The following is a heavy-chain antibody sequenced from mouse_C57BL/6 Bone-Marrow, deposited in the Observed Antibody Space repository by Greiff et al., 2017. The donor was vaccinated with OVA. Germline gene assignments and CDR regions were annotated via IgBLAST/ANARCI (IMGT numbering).Heavy chain of an antibody. D-gene: IGHD2-4*01. V-gene: IGHV5-2*01. CDR3: ARHRDYDGDY. CDR2: INSDGGSP. J-gene: IGHJ2*01. CDR1: EYEFPSHD. Sequence: EVKLMESGGGLVQPGESLKLSCESYEYEFPSHDMSWVRKTPEKRLELVAAINSDGGSPYYPDTMEIRFIISRDNTKKTLYLQMSSLRSEDTALYYCARHRDYDGDYWGQGTTLTVSS.